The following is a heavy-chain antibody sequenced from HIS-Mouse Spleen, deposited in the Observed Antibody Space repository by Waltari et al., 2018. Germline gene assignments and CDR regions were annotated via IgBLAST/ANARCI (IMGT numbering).Heavy chain of an antibody. CDR3: AREIPYSSSWYDWYFDL. Sequence: QLQLQESGPGLVKPSETLSLTCTVPGCSISSSSYYWGWIRQPPGKGLEWIGSIYYSGGTYYNPSLKSRVTISVDTSKNQFSLKLSSVTAADTAVYYCAREIPYSSSWYDWYFDLWGRGTLVTVSS. CDR1: GCSISSSSYY. V-gene: IGHV4-39*07. D-gene: IGHD6-13*01. CDR2: IYYSGGT. J-gene: IGHJ2*01.